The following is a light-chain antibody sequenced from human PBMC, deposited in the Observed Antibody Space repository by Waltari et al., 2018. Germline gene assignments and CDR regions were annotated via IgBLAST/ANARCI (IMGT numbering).Light chain of an antibody. V-gene: IGKV3-15*01. Sequence: EIVMTQSPATLSVSPGERATLSCRASQSVNSNLAWYQQKPGQAPRLLIYGASTRATGIPARFSGSGSGTEFTLTISSLQSEDFAVYYCQQYNNWPRGTFGQGKRLEIK. CDR2: GAS. J-gene: IGKJ5*01. CDR1: QSVNSN. CDR3: QQYNNWPRGT.